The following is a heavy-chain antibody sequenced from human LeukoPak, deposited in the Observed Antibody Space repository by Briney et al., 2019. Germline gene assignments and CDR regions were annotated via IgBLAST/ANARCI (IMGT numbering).Heavy chain of an antibody. V-gene: IGHV5-51*01. D-gene: IGHD7-27*01. CDR3: ARLWGKGAFDI. J-gene: IGHJ3*02. Sequence: PSFQGQVTISADKSISTAYLQWSSLKASDTAMYYCARLWGKGAFDIWGQGTMVTVSS.